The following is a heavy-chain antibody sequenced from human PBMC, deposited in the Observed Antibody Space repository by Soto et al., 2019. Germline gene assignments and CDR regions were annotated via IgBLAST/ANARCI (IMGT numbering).Heavy chain of an antibody. CDR3: VRPLPSGQTHARDV. Sequence: PGGSLRLSCAASGLPVAGSYMAWVRQAPGKGLEWASVIYNDGTTYYSQSVEGRFTISRDTSKNTLYLQMDRLRDEDTAVYYCVRPLPSGQTHARDVWGQGTTVTVSS. J-gene: IGHJ6*02. CDR2: IYNDGTT. CDR1: GLPVAGSY. V-gene: IGHV3-53*01. D-gene: IGHD3-10*01.